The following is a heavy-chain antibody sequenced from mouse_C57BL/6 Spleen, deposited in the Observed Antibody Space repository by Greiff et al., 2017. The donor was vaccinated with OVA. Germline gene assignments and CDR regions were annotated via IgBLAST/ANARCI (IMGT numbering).Heavy chain of an antibody. CDR3: ARRGGDYDGDYAMDY. V-gene: IGHV5-4*01. J-gene: IGHJ4*01. CDR1: GFTFSSYA. CDR2: ISDGGSYT. Sequence: EVQGVESGGGLVKPGGSLKLSCAASGFTFSSYAMSWVRQTPEKRLEWVATISDGGSYTYYPDNVKGRFTISRDNAKNNLYLQMSHLKSEDTAMYYCARRGGDYDGDYAMDYWGQGTSVTVSS. D-gene: IGHD2-4*01.